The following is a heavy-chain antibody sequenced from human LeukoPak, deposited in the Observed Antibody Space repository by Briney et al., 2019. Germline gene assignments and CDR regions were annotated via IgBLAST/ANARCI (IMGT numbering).Heavy chain of an antibody. CDR3: ARSDYDFWSGYSRAMDV. Sequence: GASLKISCKGSGSSFTSYWIGWVRPLPGKGLEWMGIIYPGDSDTRYSPSFQGQVTISADKSISTAYLQWSSLKASDTAMYYCARSDYDFWSGYSRAMDVWGKGTTVTVSS. J-gene: IGHJ6*04. V-gene: IGHV5-51*01. CDR2: IYPGDSDT. CDR1: GSSFTSYW. D-gene: IGHD3-3*01.